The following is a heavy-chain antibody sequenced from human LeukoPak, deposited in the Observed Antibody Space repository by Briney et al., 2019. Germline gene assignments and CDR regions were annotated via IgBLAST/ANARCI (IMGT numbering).Heavy chain of an antibody. V-gene: IGHV4-31*03. D-gene: IGHD5-12*01. CDR3: ARVAWRGYSGYDLSGAFDI. J-gene: IGHJ3*02. Sequence: SQTLSLTCTVSGGSISSGGYYWSWIRQHPGKGLEWIGYIYYSGSTYYNPSLKSRVTISVDTSKNQFSLKLSSVTAADTAVYYCARVAWRGYSGYDLSGAFDIWGQGTMVTVSS. CDR2: IYYSGST. CDR1: GGSISSGGYY.